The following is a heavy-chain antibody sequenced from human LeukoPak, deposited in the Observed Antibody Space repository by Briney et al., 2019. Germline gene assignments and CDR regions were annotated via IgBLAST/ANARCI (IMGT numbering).Heavy chain of an antibody. Sequence: PGGSLRLSCAASGFTFSTYWMSWVRQAPGKGLEWVAKIQFDGSKTYYVDSVKGRFSVSRDNAKNSLYLQMNSLRAEDTAVYYCARGYCSGGSCYFDYWGQGTLVTVSS. CDR3: ARGYCSGGSCYFDY. CDR2: IQFDGSKT. J-gene: IGHJ4*02. V-gene: IGHV3-7*02. D-gene: IGHD2-15*01. CDR1: GFTFSTYW.